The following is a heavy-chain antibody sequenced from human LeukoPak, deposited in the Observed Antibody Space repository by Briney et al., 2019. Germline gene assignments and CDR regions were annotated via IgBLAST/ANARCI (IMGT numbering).Heavy chain of an antibody. CDR3: ARQAPALGYSSGWNYYYYYMDV. D-gene: IGHD6-19*01. V-gene: IGHV4-39*01. Sequence: SETLSLTCTVSGDSISGSSYYWTWVRQPPGKGLEWVASISYSGRTYYKPSLKSRVTISVDTSKNQFSLKLSSVTAADTAVYYCARQAPALGYSSGWNYYYYYMDVWGKGTTVTISS. CDR1: GDSISGSSYY. CDR2: ISYSGRT. J-gene: IGHJ6*03.